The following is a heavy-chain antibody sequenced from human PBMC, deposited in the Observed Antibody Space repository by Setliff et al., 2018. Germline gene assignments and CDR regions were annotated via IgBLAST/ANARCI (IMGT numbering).Heavy chain of an antibody. CDR2: ISAYNGYT. CDR3: AREGVDTRSSTDYRYYMDV. V-gene: IGHV1-18*01. J-gene: IGHJ6*03. D-gene: IGHD5-18*01. Sequence: ASVKVSCKASGYTFTSHGISWVRQAPGQGLEWMGWISAYNGYTIYAQKLQGRVTMTTDTSTSTAYMELRSLRSDDTALYYCAREGVDTRSSTDYRYYMDVWGKGTTVTVS. CDR1: GYTFTSHG.